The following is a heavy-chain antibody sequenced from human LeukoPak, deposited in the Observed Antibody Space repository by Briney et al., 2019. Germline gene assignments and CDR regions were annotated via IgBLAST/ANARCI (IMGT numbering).Heavy chain of an antibody. J-gene: IGHJ4*02. Sequence: GGSLRLSCAASGFTFSSYAMSWVRQAPGKGLEYVSAISSNGGSTYYANSVKGRFTISRDNSKNTLYLQMGSLRAEDMAVYYCARPRNGGYTSYFDYWGQGTLVTVSS. CDR1: GFTFSSYA. V-gene: IGHV3-64*01. CDR3: ARPRNGGYTSYFDY. D-gene: IGHD5-12*01. CDR2: ISSNGGST.